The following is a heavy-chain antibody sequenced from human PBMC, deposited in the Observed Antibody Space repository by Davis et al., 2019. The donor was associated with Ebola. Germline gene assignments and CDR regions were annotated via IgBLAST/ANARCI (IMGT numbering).Heavy chain of an antibody. J-gene: IGHJ6*02. CDR1: GGSISSGDYY. V-gene: IGHV4-30-4*01. Sequence: SETLSLTCTVSGGSISSGDYYWSWIRQPPGKGLEWIGYIYYSGSTYYNPSLKSRVTISVDTSKNQFSLKLSSVTAADTAVYYCARDRGYTYGYDYYYGMDVWGQGTTVTVSS. CDR3: ARDRGYTYGYDYYYGMDV. CDR2: IYYSGST. D-gene: IGHD5-18*01.